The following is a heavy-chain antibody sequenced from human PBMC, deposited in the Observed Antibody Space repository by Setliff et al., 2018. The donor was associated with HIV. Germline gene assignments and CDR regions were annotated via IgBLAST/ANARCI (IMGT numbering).Heavy chain of an antibody. CDR3: ARRIQMRDSSGSSCCTFDI. CDR1: GASINSGSHN. V-gene: IGHV4-39*01. CDR2: LHYTGTT. J-gene: IGHJ3*02. Sequence: PSETLSLTCTVSGASINSGSHNWGWIRQPPGKGLEWIATLHYTGTTYYNPSLSSRVTISTDTSKNQFSLKLSSVTAADTAVYYCARRIQMRDSSGSSCCTFDIWGQGTMVTVSS. D-gene: IGHD2-15*01.